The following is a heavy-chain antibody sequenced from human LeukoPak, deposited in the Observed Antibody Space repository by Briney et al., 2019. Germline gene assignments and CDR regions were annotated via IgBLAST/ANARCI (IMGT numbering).Heavy chain of an antibody. CDR1: GGSISSYY. V-gene: IGHV4-59*12. D-gene: IGHD2-15*01. CDR2: IYYSGST. J-gene: IGHJ4*02. Sequence: SETLSLTCTVSGGSISSYYWSWIRQPPGKGLEWIGYIYYSGSTNYNPSLKSRVTISVDTSKNQFSLKLSSVTAADTAVYYCASQKWDSPDCSGGSCYVFDYWGQGTLVTVSS. CDR3: ASQKWDSPDCSGGSCYVFDY.